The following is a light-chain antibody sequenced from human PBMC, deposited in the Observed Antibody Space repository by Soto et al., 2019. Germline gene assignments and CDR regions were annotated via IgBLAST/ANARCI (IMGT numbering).Light chain of an antibody. J-gene: IGLJ7*01. CDR2: SSY. V-gene: IGLV1-44*01. CDR3: AAWDDSLKAI. CDR1: SSNIGSNT. Sequence: QSVLTQPPSVSGTPGQRGTISCSGSSSNIGSNTVNWYHQFPGTAPRLLIYSSYQRPSGVPDRFSGSQSGTSASLAISGLQSDDEADYYCAAWDDSLKAIFGGGTQLTVL.